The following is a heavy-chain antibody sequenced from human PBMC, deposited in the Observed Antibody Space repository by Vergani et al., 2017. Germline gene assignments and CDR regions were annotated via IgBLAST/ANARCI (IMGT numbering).Heavy chain of an antibody. D-gene: IGHD3-10*01. J-gene: IGHJ4*02. CDR2: INPSGGST. V-gene: IGHV1-46*01. CDR3: ARGGGYYGSGSYRIDFDY. CDR1: GYPFTSYY. Sequence: QVQLVQSGAEVKKPGASVKVSCKASGYPFTSYYMHWVRQAPGQGLEWMGIINPSGGSTSYAQKFQGRVTMTRDTSTSTVYMELSSLRSEDTAVYYCARGGGYYGSGSYRIDFDYWGQGTLVTVSS.